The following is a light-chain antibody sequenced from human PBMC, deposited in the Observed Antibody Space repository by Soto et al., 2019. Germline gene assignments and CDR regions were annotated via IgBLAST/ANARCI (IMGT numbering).Light chain of an antibody. J-gene: IGKJ5*01. CDR2: DAS. V-gene: IGKV3D-20*02. CDR3: QQVNSYPQT. Sequence: VMTQCAATLSVSAGGRATLSCRASQSLSGSHLAWYQQKPGQAPRLLINDASSRATGIPDRFSGSGSGTDFTLTISSLQPEDFATYYCQQVNSYPQTFGQGTRLEIK. CDR1: QSLSGSH.